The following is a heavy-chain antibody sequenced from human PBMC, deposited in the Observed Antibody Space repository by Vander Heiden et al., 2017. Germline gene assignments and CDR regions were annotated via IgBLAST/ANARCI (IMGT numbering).Heavy chain of an antibody. CDR2: IIPIFGTA. J-gene: IGHJ4*02. CDR3: ARDSRVGARRFDY. V-gene: IGHV1-69*01. Sequence: TFSSYAISWVRQAPGQGLEWMGGIIPIFGTANYAQKFQGRVTITADESTSTAYMELSSMRSEDTAVYYCARDSRVGARRFDYWGQGTLVTVSS. CDR1: TFSSYA. D-gene: IGHD1-26*01.